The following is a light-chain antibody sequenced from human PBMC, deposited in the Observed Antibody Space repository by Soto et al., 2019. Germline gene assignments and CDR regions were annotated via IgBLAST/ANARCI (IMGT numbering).Light chain of an antibody. CDR1: SSNIGTGYD. J-gene: IGLJ2*01. V-gene: IGLV1-40*01. CDR2: DDT. Sequence: QSVLTQPPSVSGAPGQRVTISCTGTSSNIGTGYDVHWYRQFPGTAPKLLIYDDTQRPSGVPDRFSCYKSGTSASLAITGLQADDEADYYCQSDDSSLSAVVFGGGTKLTVL. CDR3: QSDDSSLSAVV.